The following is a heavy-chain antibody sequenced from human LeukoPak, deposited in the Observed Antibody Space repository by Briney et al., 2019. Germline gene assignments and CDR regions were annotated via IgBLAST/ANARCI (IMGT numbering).Heavy chain of an antibody. CDR2: INHSGGT. J-gene: IGHJ3*02. CDR3: ARFDMATPTGAFDI. CDR1: GGSFSGYY. V-gene: IGHV4-34*01. Sequence: PSETLSLTCAVYGGSFSGYYWSWIRQPPGKGLEWIGEINHSGGTNYNPSLKSRVTISVDTSKNQFSLKLSSVTAADTAVYYCARFDMATPTGAFDIWGQGTMVTVSS. D-gene: IGHD5-24*01.